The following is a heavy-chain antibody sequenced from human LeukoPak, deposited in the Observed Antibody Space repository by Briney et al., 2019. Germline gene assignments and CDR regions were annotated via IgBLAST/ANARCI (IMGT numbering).Heavy chain of an antibody. Sequence: ASVKVSCKASGYTFTSYDINWVRQATGQGLEWMGWMNPNSGNTGYAQKFQGRVTMTRDTSISTAYMELSRLRSDDTAVYYCARDRVLLRFPGSPDDAFDIWGQGTMVTVSS. D-gene: IGHD3-10*01. CDR1: GYTFTSYD. V-gene: IGHV1-8*01. CDR3: ARDRVLLRFPGSPDDAFDI. CDR2: MNPNSGNT. J-gene: IGHJ3*02.